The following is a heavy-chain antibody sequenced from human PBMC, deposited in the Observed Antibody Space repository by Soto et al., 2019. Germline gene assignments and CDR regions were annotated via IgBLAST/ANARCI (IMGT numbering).Heavy chain of an antibody. Sequence: SETLSLTCTVSGGSIISGGYYFICIRQHPWKGLEWIGYIYYSGSTYYNPSLKSRVTISVDTSKNQFSLKLSSVTAADTAVYYCARDRGYDSSGNYYFDYWGQGTLVTVSS. CDR1: GGSIISGGYY. V-gene: IGHV4-31*03. J-gene: IGHJ4*02. D-gene: IGHD3-22*01. CDR2: IYYSGST. CDR3: ARDRGYDSSGNYYFDY.